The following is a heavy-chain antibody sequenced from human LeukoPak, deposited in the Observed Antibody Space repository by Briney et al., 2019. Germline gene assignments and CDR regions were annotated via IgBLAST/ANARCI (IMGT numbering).Heavy chain of an antibody. J-gene: IGHJ3*02. CDR1: GGSISSSSYY. V-gene: IGHV4-39*07. CDR2: IYYSGST. CDR3: ARGGGGSSPDDAFDI. D-gene: IGHD6-13*01. Sequence: PSETLSLTCTVSGGSISSSSYYWGWIRQPPGKGLEWIGSIYYSGSTYYNPSLKSRVTISVDTSKNQFSLKLSSVTAADTAVYYCARGGGGSSPDDAFDIWGQGTMVTVSS.